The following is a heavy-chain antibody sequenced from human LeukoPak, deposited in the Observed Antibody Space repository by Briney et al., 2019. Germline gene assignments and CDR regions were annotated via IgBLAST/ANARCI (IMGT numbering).Heavy chain of an antibody. Sequence: NPSETLSLTCAVYGGSFSGYSWNWIRQPPVKGLEWIGEINHSEGTYYNPSLKSRVTISVDTSKKQFSLKLSSVTAADTAVYYCARGVDYYGVWGQGTLVTVSS. D-gene: IGHD3-10*01. J-gene: IGHJ4*02. CDR3: ARGVDYYGV. CDR1: GGSFSGYS. V-gene: IGHV4-34*01. CDR2: INHSEGT.